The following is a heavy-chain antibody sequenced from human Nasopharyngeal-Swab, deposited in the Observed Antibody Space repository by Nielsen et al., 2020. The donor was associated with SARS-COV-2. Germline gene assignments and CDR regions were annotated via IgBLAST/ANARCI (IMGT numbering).Heavy chain of an antibody. J-gene: IGHJ6*02. Sequence: GESLKISCAASGFTVSSNYMSWVRQAPGKGPEWVSVIYSGGSTYYADSVKGRFTISRDNSKKTLYLQMNSLRAEDTAVYYCARGLYSSSYYYYYGMDVWGQGTTVTVSS. CDR3: ARGLYSSSYYYYYGMDV. CDR1: GFTVSSNY. V-gene: IGHV3-53*01. CDR2: IYSGGST. D-gene: IGHD6-6*01.